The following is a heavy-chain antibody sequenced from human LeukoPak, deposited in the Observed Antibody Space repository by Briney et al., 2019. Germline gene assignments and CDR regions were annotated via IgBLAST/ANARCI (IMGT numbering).Heavy chain of an antibody. J-gene: IGHJ4*02. D-gene: IGHD2-2*01. V-gene: IGHV3-30*01. Sequence: QSGGSLRLSCAASGLTFSSYAMHWVRQAPGKGLEWVAVISYDGSNKYYADSVKGRFTISRDNSKNTLYLQMNSLRAEDTAVYYCARDGGHIVVVPAAKGYFDYWGQGTLVTVSS. CDR1: GLTFSSYA. CDR3: ARDGGHIVVVPAAKGYFDY. CDR2: ISYDGSNK.